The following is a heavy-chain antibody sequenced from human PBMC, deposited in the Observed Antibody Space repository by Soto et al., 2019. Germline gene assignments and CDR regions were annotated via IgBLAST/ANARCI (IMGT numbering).Heavy chain of an antibody. V-gene: IGHV3-23*01. D-gene: IGHD6-6*01. J-gene: IGHJ4*02. CDR2: ISGSDDST. CDR1: GFTFSSYA. CDR3: AKRSSSSTFDY. Sequence: EVQLLESGXGXXXXXXXLRLSCAASGFTFSSYAMSWVRQAPGKGLEWVSVISGSDDSTYYADSVKGRFTISRDNSKNTLYLQMNSLRAEDTAVYYCAKRSSSSTFDYWGQGTLVTVSS.